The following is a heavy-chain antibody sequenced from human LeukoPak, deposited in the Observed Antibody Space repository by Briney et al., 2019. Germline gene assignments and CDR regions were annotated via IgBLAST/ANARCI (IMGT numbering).Heavy chain of an antibody. CDR1: GFTFSSYA. V-gene: IGHV3-23*01. CDR2: ISGSGGST. Sequence: GGSLRLSCAASGFTFSSYAMRWVGQVPGRGLEGVSAISGSGGSTYYGDSVKGRFTISRDNSKNTLYLQMNSLRAEDTAVYYCAKQQRAAVADDLDYWGQGTLVTVSS. D-gene: IGHD6-19*01. CDR3: AKQQRAAVADDLDY. J-gene: IGHJ4*02.